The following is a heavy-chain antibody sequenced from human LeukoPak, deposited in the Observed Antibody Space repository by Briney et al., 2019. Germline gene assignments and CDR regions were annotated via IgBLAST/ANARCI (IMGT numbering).Heavy chain of an antibody. CDR3: ARDLLFDSGYDWGIDY. V-gene: IGHV3-20*04. J-gene: IGHJ4*02. CDR2: INWNGGST. D-gene: IGHD5-12*01. CDR1: GFTFDDYG. Sequence: GSLRLSCAASGFTFDDYGMSWVRQAPGKGLEWVSGINWNGGSTGYADSVKGRFTISRDNAKNSLYLQMNSLRAEDTALYYCARDLLFDSGYDWGIDYWGQGTLVTVSS.